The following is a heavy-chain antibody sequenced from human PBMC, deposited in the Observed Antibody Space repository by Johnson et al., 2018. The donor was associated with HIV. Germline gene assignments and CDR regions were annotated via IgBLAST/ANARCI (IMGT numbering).Heavy chain of an antibody. CDR1: GFTFSSYG. V-gene: IGHV3-33*08. CDR3: ARDPYYDFLTGPRDAFDI. CDR2: IRYDGSNK. Sequence: QVQLVESGGGVVQPGRSLRLSCAASGFTFSSYGMHWVRQAPGKGLEWVAFIRYDGSNKYYADSVKGRFTISRDNSKNTLYLQMNSLRAEDTAVYYCARDPYYDFLTGPRDAFDIWGQGTMVTVSS. J-gene: IGHJ3*02. D-gene: IGHD3-9*01.